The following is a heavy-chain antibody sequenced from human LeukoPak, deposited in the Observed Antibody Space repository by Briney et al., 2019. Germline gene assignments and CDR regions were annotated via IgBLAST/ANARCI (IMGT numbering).Heavy chain of an antibody. CDR2: ISSSGSTI. CDR1: GFTFSSYE. Sequence: GGSLRLSCAASGFTFSSYEMNWVRQAPGKGLEWVSYISSSGSTIYYADSVKGRFTISRDNAKNSLYLQMNSLRATDTAVSYCARSGYGEHALSVAFDIWGQGTIVPVFS. J-gene: IGHJ3*02. D-gene: IGHD4-17*01. V-gene: IGHV3-48*03. CDR3: ARSGYGEHALSVAFDI.